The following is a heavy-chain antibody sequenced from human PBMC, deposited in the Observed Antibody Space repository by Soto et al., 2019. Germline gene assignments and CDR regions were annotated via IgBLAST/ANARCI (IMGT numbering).Heavy chain of an antibody. D-gene: IGHD3-10*01. Sequence: SETLSLTCAVYGGSFSGYYWSWIRQPPGKGLEWIGEINHSGSTNYNPSLKSRVTISVDTSKNQFSLKLSSVTAADTAMYYCARNTILLWFGEHPKDYGMDVWGQGTTVTVSS. CDR3: ARNTILLWFGEHPKDYGMDV. V-gene: IGHV4-34*01. CDR1: GGSFSGYY. J-gene: IGHJ6*02. CDR2: INHSGST.